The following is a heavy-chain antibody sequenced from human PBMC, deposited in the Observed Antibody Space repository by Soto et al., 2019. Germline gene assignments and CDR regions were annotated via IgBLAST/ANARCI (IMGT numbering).Heavy chain of an antibody. V-gene: IGHV3-7*01. CDR2: IKEDGNVK. Sequence: EVQLVESGGGLVQPGGSLRVSCAASGFTFSRFWLSWVRQAPGKGLERVANIKEDGNVKYYVDSVRGRFTISRDNAKNSLYLQMDSLRAEDTAVYYCARAYYDHLWGSYRFDYWGQGTLVTVSS. J-gene: IGHJ4*02. CDR3: ARAYYDHLWGSYRFDY. CDR1: GFTFSRFW. D-gene: IGHD3-16*02.